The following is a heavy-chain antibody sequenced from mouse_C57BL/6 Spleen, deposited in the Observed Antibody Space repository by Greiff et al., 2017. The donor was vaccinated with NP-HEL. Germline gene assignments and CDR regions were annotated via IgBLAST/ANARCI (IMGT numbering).Heavy chain of an antibody. CDR2: INPSNGGT. V-gene: IGHV1-53*01. Sequence: QVQLQQPGTELVKPGASVKLSCKASGYTFTSYWMHWVKQRPGQGLEWIGNINPSNGGTNYNEKFKNKATLTVDKSSSTAYMQLSSRTSEDSAVYYCARSLYEYGREYYFDYWGQGTTLTVSS. CDR1: GYTFTSYW. J-gene: IGHJ2*01. CDR3: ARSLYEYGREYYFDY. D-gene: IGHD1-1*01.